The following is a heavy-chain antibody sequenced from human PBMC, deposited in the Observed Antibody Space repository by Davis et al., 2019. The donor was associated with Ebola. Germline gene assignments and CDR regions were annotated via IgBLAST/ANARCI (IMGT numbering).Heavy chain of an antibody. V-gene: IGHV3-7*03. CDR1: GFTFNNFW. CDR2: INVNGSDK. D-gene: IGHD1-26*01. J-gene: IGHJ4*02. Sequence: GGSLRLSCVVSGFTFNNFWMTWVRQAPGKGLEWVANINVNGSDKHYVDSVKGRFSIFRDNAKNSLYLQMNSLRAEDTAVYYCTSQIVGARGGDYWGQGTLVTVSS. CDR3: TSQIVGARGGDY.